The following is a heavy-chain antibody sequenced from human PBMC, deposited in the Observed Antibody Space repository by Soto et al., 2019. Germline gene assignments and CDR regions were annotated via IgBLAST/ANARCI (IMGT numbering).Heavy chain of an antibody. D-gene: IGHD5-12*01. CDR2: ISGSGGST. Sequence: GGSLRLSCAASGFTFSSYAMSWVRQAPGKGLEWVSAISGSGGSTYYADSVKGRFTISRDNSKNTLYLQMNSLRAEDTAVYYCAKDLRIGGRRDGYGTDYWGQGTLVTVSP. J-gene: IGHJ4*02. CDR3: AKDLRIGGRRDGYGTDY. V-gene: IGHV3-23*01. CDR1: GFTFSSYA.